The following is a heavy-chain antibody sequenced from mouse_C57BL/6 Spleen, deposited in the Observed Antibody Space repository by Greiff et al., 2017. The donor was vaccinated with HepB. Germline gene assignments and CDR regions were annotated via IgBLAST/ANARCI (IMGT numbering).Heavy chain of an antibody. J-gene: IGHJ4*01. V-gene: IGHV1-15*01. CDR2: IDPETGGT. Sequence: VQLQQSGAELVRPGASVTLSCKASGYTFTDYEMHWVKQTPVHGLEWIGAIDPETGGTAYNQKFKGKAILTADKSSSTAYMELRSLTSEDSAVYYCTRFTTVVARDYYAMDYWGQGTSVTVSS. CDR3: TRFTTVVARDYYAMDY. D-gene: IGHD1-1*01. CDR1: GYTFTDYE.